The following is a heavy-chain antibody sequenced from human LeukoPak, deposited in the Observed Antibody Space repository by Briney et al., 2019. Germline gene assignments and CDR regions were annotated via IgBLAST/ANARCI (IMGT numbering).Heavy chain of an antibody. CDR3: ARDLLPASSSRQPNWFDP. J-gene: IGHJ5*02. CDR1: GGTFSSYA. Sequence: SVKVSCKASGGTFSSYAISWVRQAPGQGLEWMGGIIPIFGTANYAQKFQGRVTITTDESTSTAYMELSSLRSEDTAVYYCARDLLPASSSRQPNWFDPWGQGTLVTVSS. CDR2: IIPIFGTA. V-gene: IGHV1-69*05. D-gene: IGHD6-13*01.